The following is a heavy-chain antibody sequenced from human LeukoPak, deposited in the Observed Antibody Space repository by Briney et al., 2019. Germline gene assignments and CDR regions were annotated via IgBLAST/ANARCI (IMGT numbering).Heavy chain of an antibody. CDR3: ARRLTHYYYDSSGYFDY. CDR1: GASINSSSYY. CDR2: IFSRGST. Sequence: PSETLSLTCTVSGASINSSSYYCCWIRQPPGKGLKWIENIFSRGSTYYNPSLKSRVTISVDTSKNQFSLKLSSVTAADTAVYYCARRLTHYYYDSSGYFDYWGQGTLVTVSS. J-gene: IGHJ4*02. V-gene: IGHV4-39*01. D-gene: IGHD3-22*01.